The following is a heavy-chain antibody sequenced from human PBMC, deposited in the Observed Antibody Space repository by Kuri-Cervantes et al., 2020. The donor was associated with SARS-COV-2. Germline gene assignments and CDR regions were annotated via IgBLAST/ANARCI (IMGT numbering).Heavy chain of an antibody. D-gene: IGHD3-16*02. CDR3: ARGANYDYVWGSYRYGPKIRKPFDY. J-gene: IGHJ4*02. Sequence: SETLSLTCAVYGGSFSGYYWSWIRQPPGKGLEWIGEINHSGSTNYNPSLKSRGTISVDTSKNQFSLKQSSVTAADTAVYYCARGANYDYVWGSYRYGPKIRKPFDYWGQGTLVTVSS. V-gene: IGHV4-34*01. CDR2: INHSGST. CDR1: GGSFSGYY.